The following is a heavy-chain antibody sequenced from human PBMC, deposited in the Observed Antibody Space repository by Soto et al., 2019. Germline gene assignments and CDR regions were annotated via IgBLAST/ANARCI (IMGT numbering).Heavy chain of an antibody. CDR1: GYTFTSYA. J-gene: IGHJ6*02. V-gene: IGHV1-3*01. Sequence: ASVKVSCKASGYTFTSYAMHWVRQAPGQRLEWMGWINAGNGNTKYSQKFQGRVTITRDTSASTAYMELSSLRSEDTAVYYCARDQKYVYGFWSGPTSYYYGMDVWGQGTTVTVSS. CDR3: ARDQKYVYGFWSGPTSYYYGMDV. D-gene: IGHD3-3*01. CDR2: INAGNGNT.